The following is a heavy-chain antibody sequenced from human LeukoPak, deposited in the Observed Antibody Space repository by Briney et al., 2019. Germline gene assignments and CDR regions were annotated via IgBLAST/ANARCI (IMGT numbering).Heavy chain of an antibody. V-gene: IGHV3-30*18. D-gene: IGHD3-10*01. CDR3: AKDRYGSGND. J-gene: IGHJ4*02. CDR2: ISYDGSNK. Sequence: GGSLRLSCAASGFTFSSYGMHWVRQVPGKGLEWVAVISYDGSNKYYADSVKGRFTISRDNSKNTLYLQMNSLRAEDTAVYYCAKDRYGSGNDWGQGTLVTVSS. CDR1: GFTFSSYG.